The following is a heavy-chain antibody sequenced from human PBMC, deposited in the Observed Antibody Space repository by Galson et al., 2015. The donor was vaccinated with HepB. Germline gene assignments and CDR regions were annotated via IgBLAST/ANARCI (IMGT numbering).Heavy chain of an antibody. CDR2: IYPGDSDT. J-gene: IGHJ4*02. V-gene: IGHV5-51*01. Sequence: GESLKISCKGSGYSFTNYWIGWVRQRSGKGLEWMGIIYPGDSDTRNSPSFQGQVTISADKSISTAYLQWSSLKASDTAMYYCARHPGGTVTTPFDYWGQGTLVTVSS. CDR1: GYSFTNYW. D-gene: IGHD4-17*01. CDR3: ARHPGGTVTTPFDY.